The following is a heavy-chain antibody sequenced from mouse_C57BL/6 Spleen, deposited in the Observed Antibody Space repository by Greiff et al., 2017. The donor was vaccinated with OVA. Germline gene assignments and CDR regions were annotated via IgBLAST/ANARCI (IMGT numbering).Heavy chain of an antibody. Sequence: VQLQQPGAELVKPGASVKLSCKASGYTFTSYWMHWVKQRPGQGLEWIGMIHPNSGSTNYNEKFKSKATLTVDKSSSTAYMQRSSLTSEDSAVYYCAREGLRSFAYWGQGTLVTVSA. CDR3: AREGLRSFAY. D-gene: IGHD2-4*01. CDR1: GYTFTSYW. J-gene: IGHJ3*01. V-gene: IGHV1-64*01. CDR2: IHPNSGST.